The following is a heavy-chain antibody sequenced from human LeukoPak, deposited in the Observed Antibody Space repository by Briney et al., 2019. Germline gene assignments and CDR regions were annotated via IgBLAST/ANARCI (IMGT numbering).Heavy chain of an antibody. CDR2: IDASGST. CDR1: GASVSSYY. D-gene: IGHD2-2*03. V-gene: IGHV4-4*07. J-gene: IGHJ4*02. CDR3: ARDRAWMSDY. Sequence: SETLSLTCTVSGASVSSYYWIWIRQPAGRGLEWIGRIDASGSTNYNPSLKSRVTISVDTSKNQFSLKLSSVAAADTAVYYCARDRAWMSDYWGQGTLVTVSS.